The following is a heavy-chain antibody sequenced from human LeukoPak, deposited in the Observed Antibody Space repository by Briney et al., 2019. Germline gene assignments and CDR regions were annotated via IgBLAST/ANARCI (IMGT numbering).Heavy chain of an antibody. CDR2: MYSGGST. D-gene: IGHD3-22*01. J-gene: IGHJ4*02. Sequence: GGSLRLSCAVSLFTVSGHYMSWVRQAPGRGLEWVSVMYSGGSTYYADSVKGRFTISRDNSKNTLYLQMHSLRAKDTAVYYCARSNYYDSRRFDSWGQGTLVTVSS. V-gene: IGHV3-53*01. CDR1: LFTVSGHY. CDR3: ARSNYYDSRRFDS.